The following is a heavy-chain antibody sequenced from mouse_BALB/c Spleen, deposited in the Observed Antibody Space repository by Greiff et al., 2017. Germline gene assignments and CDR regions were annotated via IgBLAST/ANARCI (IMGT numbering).Heavy chain of an antibody. V-gene: IGHV1-14*01. Sequence: EVQLHQSGPELVKPGASVKMSCKASGYTFTSYVMHWVKQKPGQGLEWIGYINPYNDGTKYNEKFKGKATLTSDKSSSTAYMELSSLTSEDSAVYYCAYYYGSSYYAMDYWGQGTSVTVSS. CDR3: AYYYGSSYYAMDY. J-gene: IGHJ4*01. CDR2: INPYNDGT. D-gene: IGHD1-1*01. CDR1: GYTFTSYV.